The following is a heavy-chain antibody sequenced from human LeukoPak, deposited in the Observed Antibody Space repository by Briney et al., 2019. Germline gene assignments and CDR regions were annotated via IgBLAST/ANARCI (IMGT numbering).Heavy chain of an antibody. J-gene: IGHJ4*02. CDR3: AKDLIGWSFDY. Sequence: HGGSLRLSCEASGFTFSSNAMSWVREAPGKGLEWVSGIGSDVRTHYADSVKGRFTISRDNSKNTMYLQMNSLRAEDTAVYYCAKDLIGWSFDYWGQGTLVTVSS. D-gene: IGHD2-15*01. CDR1: GFTFSSNA. CDR2: IGSDVRT. V-gene: IGHV3-23*01.